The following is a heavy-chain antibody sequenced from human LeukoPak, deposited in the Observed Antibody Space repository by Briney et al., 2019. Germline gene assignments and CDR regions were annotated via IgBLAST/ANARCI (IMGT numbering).Heavy chain of an antibody. V-gene: IGHV4-38-2*02. D-gene: IGHD1-1*01. Sequence: SETLSLTCSVSAYSISSVHYWGWIRQPPGKGLEWIGSFHHSGNTYYNPYRKSLITISVDTTKNQLSLKMHSAAAADAAVYYCARGLLENWLDPGCREAWSLSA. CDR3: ARGLLENWLDP. J-gene: IGHJ5*02. CDR1: AYSISSVHY. CDR2: FHHSGNT.